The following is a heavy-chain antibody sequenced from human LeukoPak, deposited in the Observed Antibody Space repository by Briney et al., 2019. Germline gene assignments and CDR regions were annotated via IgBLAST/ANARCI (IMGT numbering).Heavy chain of an antibody. J-gene: IGHJ4*02. Sequence: GGSLRLSCAASGLTFSSHWMHWVRQAPGKGLVWVSRITNDGSSTTYADSVKGRFTISRDTSKSTLYLQMNSLRAEDTAVYFCAGRHCSGGGCYFAGADPFDYWGQGTLVTVSS. CDR2: ITNDGSST. CDR3: AGRHCSGGGCYFAGADPFDY. V-gene: IGHV3-74*01. CDR1: GLTFSSHW. D-gene: IGHD2-15*01.